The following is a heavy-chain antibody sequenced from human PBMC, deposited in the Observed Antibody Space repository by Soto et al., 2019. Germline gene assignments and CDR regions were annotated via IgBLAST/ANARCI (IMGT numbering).Heavy chain of an antibody. CDR1: GGSISSGGYY. V-gene: IGHV4-31*03. CDR3: ARGYDSSGSPYYFDY. D-gene: IGHD3-22*01. CDR2: IYYSGST. J-gene: IGHJ4*02. Sequence: PSETLSLTCTVSGGSISSGGYYWSWIRPHPGKGLEWIGYIYYSGSTYYNPSLKSRVTISVDTSKNQFSLKLSSVTAADTAVYYCARGYDSSGSPYYFDYWGQGTLVTVSS.